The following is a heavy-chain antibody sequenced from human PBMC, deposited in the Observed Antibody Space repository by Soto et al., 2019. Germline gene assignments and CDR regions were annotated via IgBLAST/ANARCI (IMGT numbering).Heavy chain of an antibody. CDR2: ITGDGLTT. Sequence: PGGSLRLSCAASGFTVSSYAMSWVRQAPGKGLDWVSTITGDGLTTYDPDSVKGRFTISRDNSKSTLYLQLNSLRVDDTAVYYCAKDPLQLVSGLFDPWGQGTLVTVSS. V-gene: IGHV3-23*01. CDR3: AKDPLQLVSGLFDP. D-gene: IGHD3-10*01. CDR1: GFTVSSYA. J-gene: IGHJ5*02.